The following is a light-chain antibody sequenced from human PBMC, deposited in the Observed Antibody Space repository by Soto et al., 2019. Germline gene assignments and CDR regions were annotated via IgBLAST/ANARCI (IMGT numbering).Light chain of an antibody. CDR3: SSYTSSSTLV. V-gene: IGLV2-14*01. CDR1: SSDVGGYNY. J-gene: IGLJ2*01. Sequence: QSALTQPASVSGSPGQSITISCTGTSSDVGGYNYVSWYQQHPGKAPKLMIYDVSNRPSGVSNRFSGSKPGNTASLTISGLQAEDEADYYCSSYTSSSTLVFGGETKVTVL. CDR2: DVS.